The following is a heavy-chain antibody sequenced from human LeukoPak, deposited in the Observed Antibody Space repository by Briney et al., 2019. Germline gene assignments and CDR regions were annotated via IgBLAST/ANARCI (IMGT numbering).Heavy chain of an antibody. J-gene: IGHJ4*02. D-gene: IGHD3-10*01. CDR1: GFTFRRYS. CDR3: ASLWFGELAFDY. CDR2: ISSSSSTV. V-gene: IGHV3-48*02. Sequence: GGALRLSCAASGFTFRRYSMNWVPQAPGKGLEWVSYISSSSSTVYYADSVKGRITISRDNAKKSLYLELNSLRDEDTAVYYCASLWFGELAFDYWGQGTLVTVSS.